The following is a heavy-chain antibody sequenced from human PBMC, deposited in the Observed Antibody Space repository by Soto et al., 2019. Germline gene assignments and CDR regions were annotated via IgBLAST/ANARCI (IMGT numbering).Heavy chain of an antibody. V-gene: IGHV4-34*01. CDR3: ARGDLVGAMYYFDY. Sequence: QVQLQQWGAGLLKPSETLSLTCAVYGGSFSGYYWSWIRQPPGKGLEWIGEINHSGSTNYNPSLKSRVTISVDTSKHQFSLKLSSVTAADTAVYYCARGDLVGAMYYFDYWGQGTLVTVSS. CDR2: INHSGST. CDR1: GGSFSGYY. J-gene: IGHJ4*02. D-gene: IGHD1-26*01.